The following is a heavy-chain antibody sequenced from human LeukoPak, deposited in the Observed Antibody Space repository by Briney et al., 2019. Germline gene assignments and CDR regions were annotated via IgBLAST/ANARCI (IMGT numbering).Heavy chain of an antibody. Sequence: GGSLRLSCAASGFTFTNDFMTWVRQAPGKGLEWMANMKVDGSDIHYVDSVKRRFTISSENARNSLYLQMNSLRAEDTAVYYCEKPDYYDSSGYTYYMDVWGKGTTVTVSS. CDR1: GFTFTNDF. CDR3: EKPDYYDSSGYTYYMDV. J-gene: IGHJ6*03. V-gene: IGHV3-7*03. CDR2: MKVDGSDI. D-gene: IGHD3-22*01.